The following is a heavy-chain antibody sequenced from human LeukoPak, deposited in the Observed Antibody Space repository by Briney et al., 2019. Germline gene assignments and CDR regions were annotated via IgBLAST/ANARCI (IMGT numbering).Heavy chain of an antibody. D-gene: IGHD3-22*01. CDR3: ARFWTVRYYYDSSGYLDY. Sequence: SETLSLTCAVYGGSFSGYYWSWIRQPPGKGLEWIGEINHSGSTNYNPSLKSRVTISVDTSKNQFSLKLSSVTAADTAVYYCARFWTVRYYYDSSGYLDYWGQGTLVTVSS. V-gene: IGHV4-34*01. CDR1: GGSFSGYY. CDR2: INHSGST. J-gene: IGHJ4*02.